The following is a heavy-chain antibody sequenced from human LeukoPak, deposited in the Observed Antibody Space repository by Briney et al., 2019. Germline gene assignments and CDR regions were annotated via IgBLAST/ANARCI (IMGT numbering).Heavy chain of an antibody. J-gene: IGHJ6*03. CDR1: GGTFSSYA. D-gene: IGHD5-18*01. CDR2: IIPIFGTA. Sequence: ASVKVSCKASGGTFSSYAIRWVRQAPGQGLEWMGGIIPIFGTANYAQKFQGRVTITTDESTSTAYMELSSLRSEDTAVYYCARVYGVDTAMVGYYYYMDVWGKGTTVTVSS. CDR3: ARVYGVDTAMVGYYYYMDV. V-gene: IGHV1-69*05.